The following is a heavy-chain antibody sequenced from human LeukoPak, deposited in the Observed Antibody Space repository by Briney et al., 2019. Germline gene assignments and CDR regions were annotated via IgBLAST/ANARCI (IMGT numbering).Heavy chain of an antibody. D-gene: IGHD3/OR15-3a*01. V-gene: IGHV1-2*02. CDR3: ASVAMFGLGKYYYMDV. Sequence: ASVKVSCKASGYTFTGYYMHWVRQAPGRGLEWMGWINPNSGGTNYAQKFQGRVTMTRDTSISTAYMELSRLRSDDTAVYYCASVAMFGLGKYYYMDVWGKGTTVTVSS. J-gene: IGHJ6*03. CDR1: GYTFTGYY. CDR2: INPNSGGT.